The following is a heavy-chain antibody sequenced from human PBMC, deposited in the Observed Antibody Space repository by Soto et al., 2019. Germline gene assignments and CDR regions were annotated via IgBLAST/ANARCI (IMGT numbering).Heavy chain of an antibody. J-gene: IGHJ4*02. D-gene: IGHD3-3*01. Sequence: GGSLRLSCAASGFTFSSYGMHWVRQAPGKGLEWVAVISYDGSNKYYADSVKGRFTISRDNSKNTLYLQMNSLRAEDTAVYYCAKRADLMEWSAPDYWGQGTLVTVSS. CDR3: AKRADLMEWSAPDY. CDR2: ISYDGSNK. CDR1: GFTFSSYG. V-gene: IGHV3-30*18.